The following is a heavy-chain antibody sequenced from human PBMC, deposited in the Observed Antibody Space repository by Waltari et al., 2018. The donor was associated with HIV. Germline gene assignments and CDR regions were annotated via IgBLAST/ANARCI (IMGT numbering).Heavy chain of an antibody. V-gene: IGHV1-18*01. J-gene: IGHJ4*02. Sequence: QVQLVQSGAEVKKPGASVKVSCKASGYTFTSYGISWVRQAPGQGLEWIGWISAYTGNTNYAQKPQGRVTMTTDTSTSTAYMELRSLRSDDTAVYYCARDLSCTSCYTWAVDQGGYWGQGTLITVSS. D-gene: IGHD2-2*02. CDR1: GYTFTSYG. CDR3: ARDLSCTSCYTWAVDQGGY. CDR2: ISAYTGNT.